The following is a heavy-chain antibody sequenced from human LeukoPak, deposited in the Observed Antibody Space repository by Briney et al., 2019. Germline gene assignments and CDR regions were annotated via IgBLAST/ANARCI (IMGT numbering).Heavy chain of an antibody. CDR3: ASQRVWFGDSRGYFDY. J-gene: IGHJ4*02. V-gene: IGHV1-2*02. CDR2: INPNSGGT. D-gene: IGHD3-10*01. CDR1: GYTLTGYY. Sequence: ASVKVSCKASGYTLTGYYMHWVRQAPGQGLEWMGWINPNSGGTNYAKKFQGRVTMTRDTSISTAYMELSRLRSDDTAVYYCASQRVWFGDSRGYFDYWGQGTLVTVSS.